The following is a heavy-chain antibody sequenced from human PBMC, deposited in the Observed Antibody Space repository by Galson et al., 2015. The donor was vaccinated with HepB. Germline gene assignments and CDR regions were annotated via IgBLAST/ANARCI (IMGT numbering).Heavy chain of an antibody. Sequence: SLRLSCAVSGFTFSNYALTWVRQAPGKGLEWVSAINTGGGDTYYADSVKGRFTISRDNSRNTLFLQMNSLRAEDTATYFCAKGSSTADFHYGMNAWGQGTTVTVSS. CDR1: GFTFSNYA. CDR2: INTGGGDT. CDR3: AKGSSTADFHYGMNA. D-gene: IGHD2-2*01. J-gene: IGHJ6*02. V-gene: IGHV3-23*01.